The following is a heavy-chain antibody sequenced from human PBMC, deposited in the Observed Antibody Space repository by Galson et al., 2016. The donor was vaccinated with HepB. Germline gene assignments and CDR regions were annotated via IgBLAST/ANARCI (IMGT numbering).Heavy chain of an antibody. V-gene: IGHV6-1*01. J-gene: IGHJ4*01. D-gene: IGHD1-26*01. CDR2: TYYRSNWYS. CDR1: GDSVSSNNVA. CDR3: ARDRGPIEGFVYFES. Sequence: CAISGDSVSSNNVAWNWIRQSPSRGLEWLGRTYYRSNWYSDYAGSVRGRITIKVDTSKNQFSLQLNSVSPEDTAVYFCARDRGPIEGFVYFESWGHGTLVAVSS.